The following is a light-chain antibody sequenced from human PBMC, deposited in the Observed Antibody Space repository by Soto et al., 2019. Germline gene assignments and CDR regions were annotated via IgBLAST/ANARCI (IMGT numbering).Light chain of an antibody. CDR3: QQYGSSPRT. V-gene: IGKV3-20*01. CDR1: QSVSSSY. CDR2: GAS. J-gene: IGKJ1*01. Sequence: EIVLTQSPGTLSLSPGERATLSCRASQSVSSSYLAWYQQKPGQAPRLLIYGASSRATGIPDRFSGSGSGTDFTLTISSLQPEDFAVCYCQQYGSSPRTFGRGTKVEIK.